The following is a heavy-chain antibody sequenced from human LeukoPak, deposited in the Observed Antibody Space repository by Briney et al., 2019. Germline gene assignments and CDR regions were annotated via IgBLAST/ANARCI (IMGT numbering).Heavy chain of an antibody. J-gene: IGHJ4*02. V-gene: IGHV3-30*03. CDR3: VRVYLERLTAGYFDH. D-gene: IGHD2-8*01. CDR2: ISYDGRQN. Sequence: PGGSLRLSCAASGFTFTNDFMTWVRQAPGKGLEWVAVISYDGRQNYYADSVKGRFTISRDNSKNTLYLQMNSLRDEDSAAYYCVRVYLERLTAGYFDHWGQGTWVTVSP. CDR1: GFTFTNDF.